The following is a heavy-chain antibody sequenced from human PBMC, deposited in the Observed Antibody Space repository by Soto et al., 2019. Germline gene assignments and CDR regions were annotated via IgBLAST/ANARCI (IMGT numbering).Heavy chain of an antibody. CDR1: EDTFNSYT. CDR3: ARGGVILSAFFDAFDI. V-gene: IGHV1-69*08. D-gene: IGHD2-15*01. J-gene: IGHJ3*02. CDR2: IIPIFGTI. Sequence: QVQLVQSGAEVKKPGSSVKVSCKASEDTFNSYTVNWVRQAPGQGLEWMGRIIPIFGTIEYAQKFQGRVTITAGKSTSTAYMELSSLRSEDTAVYYCARGGVILSAFFDAFDIWGQGTMVTASS.